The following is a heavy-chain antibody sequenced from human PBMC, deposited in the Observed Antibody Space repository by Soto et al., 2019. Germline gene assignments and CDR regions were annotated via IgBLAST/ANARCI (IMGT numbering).Heavy chain of an antibody. CDR1: GGTFSSHA. V-gene: IGHV1-69*06. Sequence: SVKVSCKVSGGTFSSHAINWLRQAPGQGLEWMGVIIPITDAPNNAEKFQGRVTITADRLTTTVYMELRSLTFDDTAVYFCARGNKGPGHYGPGSQGWYGPWGQGTLVTVSS. D-gene: IGHD3-10*01. CDR2: IIPITDAP. J-gene: IGHJ5*02. CDR3: ARGNKGPGHYGPGSQGWYGP.